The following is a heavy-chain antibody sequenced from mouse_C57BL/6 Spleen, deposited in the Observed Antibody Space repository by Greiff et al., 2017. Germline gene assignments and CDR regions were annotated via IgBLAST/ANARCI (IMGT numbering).Heavy chain of an antibody. CDR1: GFTFSDYY. CDR2: INYDGSST. J-gene: IGHJ2*01. Sequence: EVQRVESEGGLVQPGSSMKLSCTASGFTFSDYYMAWVRQVPEKGLEWVANINYDGSSTYYLDSLKGRFIISRDNAKNILYLQMSSLKSEDTATYYCARAIQLKGYFDYWGQGTTLTVSS. V-gene: IGHV5-16*01. D-gene: IGHD3-3*01. CDR3: ARAIQLKGYFDY.